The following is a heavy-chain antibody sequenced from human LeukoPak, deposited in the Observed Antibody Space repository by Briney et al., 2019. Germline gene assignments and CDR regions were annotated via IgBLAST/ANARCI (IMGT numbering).Heavy chain of an antibody. CDR3: ATQQSLLEPRFDY. Sequence: GASVKVSCKVSGYTLAELSMHWVRQAPGKGLEWMGGFDPEDGETIYAQKFQGRVTMTEDTSTDTAYMELSSLRSEDTAVYYCATQQSLLEPRFDYWGQGTLVTVSS. J-gene: IGHJ4*02. CDR1: GYTLAELS. CDR2: FDPEDGET. V-gene: IGHV1-24*01. D-gene: IGHD1-1*01.